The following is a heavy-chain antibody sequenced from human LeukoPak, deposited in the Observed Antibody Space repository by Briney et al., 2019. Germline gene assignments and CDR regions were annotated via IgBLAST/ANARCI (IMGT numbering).Heavy chain of an antibody. J-gene: IGHJ4*02. CDR3: ARDPYGDYAGFDY. CDR1: GFTFSSYS. D-gene: IGHD4-17*01. V-gene: IGHV3-7*01. CDR2: IKQDGSEK. Sequence: GGSLRLSCAASGFTFSSYSMNWVRQAPGKGLEWVANIKQDGSEKYYVDSVKGRFTISRDNAKNSLYLQMNSLRAEDTAVYYCARDPYGDYAGFDYWGQGTLVTVSS.